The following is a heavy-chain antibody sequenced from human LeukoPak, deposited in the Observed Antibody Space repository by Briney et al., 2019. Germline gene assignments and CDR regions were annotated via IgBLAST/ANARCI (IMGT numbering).Heavy chain of an antibody. CDR3: ARGWLAFDY. Sequence: PSQTLSLTCTVSGGSISSGSYYWSWIRQPAGKGLEWIGRIYTSGSTNYNPSLKSRVTISVDTSKNQCSLKLSSVTAADTAVYYCARGWLAFDYWGQGTLVTVSS. D-gene: IGHD6-19*01. CDR2: IYTSGST. V-gene: IGHV4-61*02. CDR1: GGSISSGSYY. J-gene: IGHJ4*02.